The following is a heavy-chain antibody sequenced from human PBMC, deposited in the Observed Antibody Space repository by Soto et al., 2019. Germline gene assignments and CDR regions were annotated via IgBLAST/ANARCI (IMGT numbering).Heavy chain of an antibody. CDR3: AKEPVGPDWYFDL. Sequence: DVQLLESGGGLVQPGGSLRLSCAASGFTFRSYAMSWVRQAPGKGLEWVSGIRGSGISTHYADSVKGRFTVSRDNSKNTLYLQMNSLSAEDTAVYNCAKEPVGPDWYFDLWGRGTLVTVSS. J-gene: IGHJ2*01. V-gene: IGHV3-23*01. CDR2: IRGSGIST. CDR1: GFTFRSYA.